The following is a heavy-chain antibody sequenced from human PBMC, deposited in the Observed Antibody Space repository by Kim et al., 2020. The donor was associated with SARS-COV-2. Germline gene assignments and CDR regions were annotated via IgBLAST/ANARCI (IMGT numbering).Heavy chain of an antibody. CDR1: GGSINSDSYY. CDR2: IYYSGST. D-gene: IGHD5-18*01. J-gene: IGHJ6*02. V-gene: IGHV4-39*01. CDR3: ARLENMDKAMVYNYYYGMDV. Sequence: SETLSLTCTVSGGSINSDSYYWGWIRQPPGKGLEWIGSIYYSGSTYYNPSLKSRVTISVDTSKNQFSLKLTSVTAADTAVYYCARLENMDKAMVYNYYYGMDVWGQGTTVTVSS.